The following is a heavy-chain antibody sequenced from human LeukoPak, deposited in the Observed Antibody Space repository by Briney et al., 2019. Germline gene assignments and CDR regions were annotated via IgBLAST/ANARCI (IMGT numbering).Heavy chain of an antibody. CDR3: ARERITMVRGYFDY. J-gene: IGHJ4*02. CDR1: GFTFSSYA. CDR2: ISYDGSNK. Sequence: PGGSLRLSCAASGFTFSSYAMHWVRQAPGKGLEWVAVISYDGSNKYYADSVKGRFTISRDNSKNTLYLQMNSLRAEDTAVYYCARERITMVRGYFDYWGQGTLVTVSS. V-gene: IGHV3-30-3*01. D-gene: IGHD3-10*01.